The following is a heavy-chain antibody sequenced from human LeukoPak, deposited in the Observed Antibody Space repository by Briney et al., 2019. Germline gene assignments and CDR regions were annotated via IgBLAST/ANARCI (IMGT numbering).Heavy chain of an antibody. Sequence: GGSLRLSCAASGFTFHDYAMHWVRQAPGKGLEWVSGISWNGGTIDYADSVKGRFTISRGNAKNSLYLQMNSLRPEDMALYYCAKGPTYSSSSLFDYWGQGILVAVSS. V-gene: IGHV3-9*03. CDR3: AKGPTYSSSSLFDY. D-gene: IGHD6-6*01. CDR2: ISWNGGTI. J-gene: IGHJ4*02. CDR1: GFTFHDYA.